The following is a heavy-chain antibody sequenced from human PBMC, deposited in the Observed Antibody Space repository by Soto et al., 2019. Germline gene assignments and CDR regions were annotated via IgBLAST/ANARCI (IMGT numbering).Heavy chain of an antibody. CDR3: ARTKGEAAAGLDYGDYGIDY. J-gene: IGHJ4*02. CDR1: GFTFSSYW. Sequence: GGSLRLSCAASGFTFSSYWMSWVRQAPGKGLEWVANIKQDGSEKYYVDSVKGRFTISRDNAKNSLYLQMNSLRAEDTAVYYCARTKGEAAAGLDYGDYGIDYWGQGTLVTVSS. V-gene: IGHV3-7*05. CDR2: IKQDGSEK. D-gene: IGHD4-17*01.